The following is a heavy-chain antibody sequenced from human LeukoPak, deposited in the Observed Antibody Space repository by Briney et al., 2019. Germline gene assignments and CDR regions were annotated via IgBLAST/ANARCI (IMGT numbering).Heavy chain of an antibody. CDR3: AKDPKRYSSGWYGYYFDY. D-gene: IGHD6-19*01. V-gene: IGHV3-23*01. CDR2: IRGSGGST. Sequence: PGGTLRLFCAVCGFTFSSYAMSGVRQARGKALEWVSAIRGSGGSTYYADSVRGRFNISRDNSKNTLYLQMNSRRAEDTAVYYCAKDPKRYSSGWYGYYFDYWGQGTLVTVSS. CDR1: GFTFSSYA. J-gene: IGHJ4*02.